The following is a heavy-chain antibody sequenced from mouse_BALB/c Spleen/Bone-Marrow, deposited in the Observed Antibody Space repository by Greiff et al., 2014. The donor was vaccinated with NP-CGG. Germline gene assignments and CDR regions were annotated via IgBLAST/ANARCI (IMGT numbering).Heavy chain of an antibody. CDR3: ARAITDAMDY. CDR2: INSGSGGT. J-gene: IGHJ4*01. CDR1: GYAFTNYL. V-gene: IGHV1-54*01. D-gene: IGHD2-4*01. Sequence: QVQLKESGAELVRPGTSVKVSWKGSGYAFTNYLIEWVKQRPGQGLEWIGVINSGSGGTKYNEKFKGKATLTADKSSSTAYMQLSSLTSDDSAVYFCARAITDAMDYWGQGTSVTVSS.